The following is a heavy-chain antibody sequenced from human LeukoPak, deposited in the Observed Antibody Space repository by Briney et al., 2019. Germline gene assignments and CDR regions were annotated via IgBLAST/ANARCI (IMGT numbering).Heavy chain of an antibody. Sequence: GGSLRLSCAASGFTFSSYGMHWVRQAPGKGLEWVSSISRSSSYIYYVDSVKGRFTISRDNAKNSLYLQMNSLRAEDTAVYYCAELGITMIGGVWGKGTTVTISS. V-gene: IGHV3-21*01. J-gene: IGHJ6*04. CDR3: AELGITMIGGV. CDR1: GFTFSSYG. CDR2: ISRSSSYI. D-gene: IGHD3-10*02.